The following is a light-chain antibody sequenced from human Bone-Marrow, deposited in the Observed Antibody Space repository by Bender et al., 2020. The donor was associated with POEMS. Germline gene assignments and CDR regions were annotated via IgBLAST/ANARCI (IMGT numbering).Light chain of an antibody. CDR3: AVWDDSLNGWV. J-gene: IGLJ3*02. V-gene: IGLV1-44*01. CDR2: SSH. Sequence: QSVLTQPPSASGTPGQRVTISCSGGSSYIGAHAVNWYQHLPGTAPKLLIYSSHRRPSEVPDRSSGSRSGTSASLAISGLQSEDEADYYCAVWDDSLNGWVFGGGTKLTVL. CDR1: SSYIGAHA.